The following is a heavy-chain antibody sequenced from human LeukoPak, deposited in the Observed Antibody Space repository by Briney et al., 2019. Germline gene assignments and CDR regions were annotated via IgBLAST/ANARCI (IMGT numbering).Heavy chain of an antibody. CDR3: ARGGDYGDYRYGVDY. J-gene: IGHJ4*02. CDR1: GGSFSGYY. Sequence: SETLSLACAVYGGSFSGYYWSWIRQPPGKGLEWIGEINHSGSTNHNPSPKSRVTISVDTSKNQFSLKLSSVTAADTAVYYCARGGDYGDYRYGVDYWGQGTLVTVSS. V-gene: IGHV4-34*01. CDR2: INHSGST. D-gene: IGHD4-17*01.